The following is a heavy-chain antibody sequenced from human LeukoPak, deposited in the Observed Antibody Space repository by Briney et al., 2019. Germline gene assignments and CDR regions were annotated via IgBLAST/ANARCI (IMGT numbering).Heavy chain of an antibody. CDR1: GFTFSSYG. D-gene: IGHD4-11*01. J-gene: IGHJ4*02. Sequence: GGSLRLSCVASGFTFSSYGMHWVRQAPGKGLEWVAVIWFDGSNEYYADSVKGRFTISRDNSKNTLYLQMNSLRADDTAVYYCARSTVTTYNFDYWGQGTLVTVSS. CDR3: ARSTVTTYNFDY. V-gene: IGHV3-33*01. CDR2: IWFDGSNE.